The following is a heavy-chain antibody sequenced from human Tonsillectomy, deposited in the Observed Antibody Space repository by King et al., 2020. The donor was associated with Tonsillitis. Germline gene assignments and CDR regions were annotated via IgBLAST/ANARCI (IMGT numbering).Heavy chain of an antibody. D-gene: IGHD3-22*01. J-gene: IGHJ3*02. CDR2: IYYSGST. CDR1: GGSISSSSYY. CDR3: ARGVSAYDAFDI. Sequence: QLQESGPGLVKPSETLSLTCTVSGGSISSSSYYWGWIRQPPGKGLEWIGSIYYSGSTYYHPSLKSRVPISVDTSKTQFSLTLSSVTAADTAVYYCARGVSAYDAFDIWGQGTMVTVSS. V-gene: IGHV4-39*01.